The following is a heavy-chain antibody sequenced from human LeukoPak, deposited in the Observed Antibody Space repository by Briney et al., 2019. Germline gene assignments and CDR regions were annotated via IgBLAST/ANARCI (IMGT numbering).Heavy chain of an antibody. CDR1: GFTFSSYW. V-gene: IGHV3-7*01. J-gene: IGHJ4*02. Sequence: GGSLRLSCAASGFTFSSYWMSWVRQAPGKGLEWVANIKQDGSEKYYVDSVKGRFTISRDNAKNSLYLQMNSLRAEDTAVYYCARDLGPVHGVKGFDYWGRGTLVTVSS. CDR2: IKQDGSEK. D-gene: IGHD3-16*01. CDR3: ARDLGPVHGVKGFDY.